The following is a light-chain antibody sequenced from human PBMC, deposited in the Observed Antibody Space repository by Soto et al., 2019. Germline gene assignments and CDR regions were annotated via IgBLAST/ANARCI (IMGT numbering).Light chain of an antibody. V-gene: IGKV3-20*01. Sequence: EIVLTQSPGTLSLSPGERATLSCRASQSVTSSYLAWHQQKPGQGPRLLIYGASSRATGIPDRFSGGGSGTDFTLTISRLEPEDFSVYYCQQYGSSPYTFGQGTKLEI. CDR1: QSVTSSY. CDR2: GAS. J-gene: IGKJ2*01. CDR3: QQYGSSPYT.